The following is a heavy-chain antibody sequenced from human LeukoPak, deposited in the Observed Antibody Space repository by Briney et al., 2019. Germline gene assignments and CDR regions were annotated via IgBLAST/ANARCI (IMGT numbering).Heavy chain of an antibody. CDR3: ARYYYGSGTSFDP. CDR1: GFTFSSYS. D-gene: IGHD3-10*01. J-gene: IGHJ5*02. Sequence: TGGSLRLSCAASGFTFSSYSMNWVRQAPGKGLEWVSSISSSSSYIYYADSVKGRFTISRDNAKNSLYLQMSSLRAEDTAVFYCARYYYGSGTSFDPWGQGTLVTVSS. V-gene: IGHV3-21*01. CDR2: ISSSSSYI.